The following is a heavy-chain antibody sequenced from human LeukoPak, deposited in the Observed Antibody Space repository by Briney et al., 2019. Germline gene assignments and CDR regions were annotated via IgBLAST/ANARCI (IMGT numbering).Heavy chain of an antibody. CDR3: ATGLLYGDYSELRYYGMDV. CDR1: GYTFTGYY. CDR2: INPNSGGT. J-gene: IGHJ6*02. Sequence: ASVKVSCKASGYTFTGYYMHWVRQAPGQGLEWMGWINPNSGGTNYAQKFQGRVTMTRDTSISTAYMELSRLRSDDTAVYYCATGLLYGDYSELRYYGMDVWGQGTTVTVSS. V-gene: IGHV1-2*02. D-gene: IGHD4-17*01.